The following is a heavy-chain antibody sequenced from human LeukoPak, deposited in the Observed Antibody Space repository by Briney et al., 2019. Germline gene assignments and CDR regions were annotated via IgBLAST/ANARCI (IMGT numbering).Heavy chain of an antibody. V-gene: IGHV4-59*01. Sequence: PSETLSLTCTVSGGSISSYYWSWIRQPPGKGLEWIGYIYYSGSTNYNPSLKSRVTISVDTSKNQFSLKLSSVTAADTAVYYCARHPLWIQLWLRSGGFDYWGQGTLVTVSS. CDR2: IYYSGST. CDR3: ARHPLWIQLWLRSGGFDY. D-gene: IGHD5-18*01. J-gene: IGHJ4*02. CDR1: GGSISSYY.